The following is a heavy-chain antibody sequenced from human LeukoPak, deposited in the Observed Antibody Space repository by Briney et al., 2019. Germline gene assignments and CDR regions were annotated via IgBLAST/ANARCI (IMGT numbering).Heavy chain of an antibody. Sequence: PSETLSLTCSFYDASFSGYFWTWIRQAPGKGLEWIGEINHSGSTNYNPSLKSRVTISVDTSKNQFSLKLSSVTAADTAVYYCASLRFGRSYYTVDYWGQGTLVTVSS. D-gene: IGHD1-26*01. CDR1: DASFSGYF. CDR2: INHSGST. V-gene: IGHV4-34*01. CDR3: ASLRFGRSYYTVDY. J-gene: IGHJ4*02.